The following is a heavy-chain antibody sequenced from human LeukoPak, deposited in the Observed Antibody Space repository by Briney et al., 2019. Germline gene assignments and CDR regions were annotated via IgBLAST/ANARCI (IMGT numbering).Heavy chain of an antibody. CDR1: GGTFSSYA. D-gene: IGHD2-2*02. CDR3: ARDHGCSSTSCYTGNYYYMDV. CDR2: IIPIFGTA. J-gene: IGHJ6*03. Sequence: ASVEVSCKASGGTFSSYAISWVRQAPGQGLEWMGGIIPIFGTANYAQKFQGRVTITTDESTSTAYMELSSLRSEDTAVYYCARDHGCSSTSCYTGNYYYMDVWGKGTTVTVSS. V-gene: IGHV1-69*05.